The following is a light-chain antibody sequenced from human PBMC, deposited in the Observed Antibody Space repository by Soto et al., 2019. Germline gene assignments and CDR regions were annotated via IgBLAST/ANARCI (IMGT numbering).Light chain of an antibody. V-gene: IGLV2-8*01. Sequence: QSVLTQPPSASGSPGQSVTISCTGTSSDVGGYNYVSWYQQHPGKAPKLMIYEVTTRPSGVPDRFSGSKSGNTASLTVSGLQAEDEADYYWSSYAGSNNLVFAGGTKVTV. CDR3: SSYAGSNNLV. CDR1: SSDVGGYNY. J-gene: IGLJ2*01. CDR2: EVT.